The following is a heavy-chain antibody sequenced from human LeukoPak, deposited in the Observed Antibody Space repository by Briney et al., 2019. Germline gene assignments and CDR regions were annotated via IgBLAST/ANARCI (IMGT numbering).Heavy chain of an antibody. CDR2: IIPILGIA. D-gene: IGHD1-1*01. CDR3: ARDPVNWYEGPINWFDP. J-gene: IGHJ5*02. Sequence: GASVKVSCKASGGTFSSYAISWVRQAPGQGLEWMGRIIPILGIANYAQKFQGRVTITADKSTSTAYMELSSLRSEDTAVYYCARDPVNWYEGPINWFDPWGQGTLVTVSS. V-gene: IGHV1-69*04. CDR1: GGTFSSYA.